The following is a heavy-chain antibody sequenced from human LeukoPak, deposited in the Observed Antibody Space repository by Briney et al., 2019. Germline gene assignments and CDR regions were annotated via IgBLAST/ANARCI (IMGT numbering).Heavy chain of an antibody. CDR3: ARKSPLPYDYVWGSYLSYYGMDV. CDR2: INHSGST. D-gene: IGHD3-16*02. J-gene: IGHJ6*02. Sequence: SETLSLACAGYGGSFSGYYWSWIRQPPGKGLEWIGEINHSGSTNYNPSLKSRVTISVDTSKNQFSLKLSSVTAADTAVYYCARKSPLPYDYVWGSYLSYYGMDVWGQGTTVTVSS. V-gene: IGHV4-34*01. CDR1: GGSFSGYY.